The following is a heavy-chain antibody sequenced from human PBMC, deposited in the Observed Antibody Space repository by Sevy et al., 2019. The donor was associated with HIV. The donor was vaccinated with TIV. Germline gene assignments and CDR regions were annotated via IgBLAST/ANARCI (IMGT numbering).Heavy chain of an antibody. V-gene: IGHV1-18*01. CDR1: GYTFNTYV. CDR2: ISPYNGDT. CDR3: ARAPSGSQGPGQYFHH. Sequence: ASVKVSCKASGYTFNTYVITWVRQAPGQGLEWMGRISPYNGDTSYAQKLQGRVTMTTDTSTNTAYMERRSLRSDDTAMYYCARAPSGSQGPGQYFHHWGQGTLVTVSS. J-gene: IGHJ1*01. D-gene: IGHD1-26*01.